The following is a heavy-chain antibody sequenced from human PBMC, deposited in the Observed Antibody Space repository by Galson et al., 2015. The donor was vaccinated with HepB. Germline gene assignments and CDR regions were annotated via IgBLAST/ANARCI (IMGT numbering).Heavy chain of an antibody. CDR1: GFTFSSYA. D-gene: IGHD4-23*01. J-gene: IGHJ4*02. Sequence: SLRLSCAASGFTFSSYAMHWVRQAPGKGLEWVANIKEDGKKIYYVDSVKGRFTISRDNAKDSLFLQMNSLRVEDTAVYYCARLGTRQTYDYWGQGTLVTVSS. CDR3: ARLGTRQTYDY. CDR2: IKEDGKKI. V-gene: IGHV3-7*01.